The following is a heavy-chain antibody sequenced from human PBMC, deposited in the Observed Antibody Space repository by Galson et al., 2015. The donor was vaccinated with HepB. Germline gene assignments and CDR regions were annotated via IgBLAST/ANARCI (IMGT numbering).Heavy chain of an antibody. J-gene: IGHJ4*02. Sequence: TLSLTCTVSSGSIISIGDSYWSWIRQHPGKGLEWIGYIYYTGSMYYNPSLKSRVTISVDKSKNQLSLNLSSVTAADTAVYYCARGRDHNKNAYWGQGALVTVAS. D-gene: IGHD1-14*01. CDR3: ARGRDHNKNAY. V-gene: IGHV4-31*03. CDR1: SGSIISIGDSY. CDR2: IYYTGSM.